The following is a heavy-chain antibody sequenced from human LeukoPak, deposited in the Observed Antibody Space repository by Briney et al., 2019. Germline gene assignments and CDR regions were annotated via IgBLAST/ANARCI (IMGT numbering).Heavy chain of an antibody. CDR3: ARNRDGYSYGYVGWFDP. D-gene: IGHD5-18*01. V-gene: IGHV3-33*01. Sequence: GGSLRLSCAASGFTFSSYGMHWVRQAPGKGLEWVAVIWYDGSNKYYADSVKGRFTISRDNSKNTLYLQMNSLRAEDTAVYYCARNRDGYSYGYVGWFDPWGQGTLVTVSS. CDR2: IWYDGSNK. CDR1: GFTFSSYG. J-gene: IGHJ5*02.